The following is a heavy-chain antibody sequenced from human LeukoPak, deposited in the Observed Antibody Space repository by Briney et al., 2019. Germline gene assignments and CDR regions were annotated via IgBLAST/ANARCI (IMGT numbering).Heavy chain of an antibody. D-gene: IGHD3-16*01. J-gene: IGHJ4*02. V-gene: IGHV4-39*01. CDR2: ITYSGST. CDR1: GGSISSRGYY. Sequence: SETLSLTCTVSGGSISSRGYYWGWIRQPPGKGLEWIGTITYSGSTYFSPSVKSRVTMSMDTSKNQFSLKLSSVTAADTAVYYCARRGDSYAVFDYWGQGTLVTVS. CDR3: ARRGDSYAVFDY.